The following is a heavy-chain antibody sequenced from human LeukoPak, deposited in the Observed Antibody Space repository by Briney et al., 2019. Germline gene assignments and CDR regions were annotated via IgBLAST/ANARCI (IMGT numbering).Heavy chain of an antibody. V-gene: IGHV4-34*01. D-gene: IGHD3-16*01. J-gene: IGHJ4*02. Sequence: SETLSLTCAVYGGSFNNYYWTWIRQPPGKGLEWMGEISHNEGTRQSPSLKSRVTLSLDTSKNHFSLKLSSVTAADTAVYYCAGEGGPYRPLDYSGQGTLVTVS. CDR2: ISHNEGT. CDR3: AGEGGPYRPLDY. CDR1: GGSFNNYY.